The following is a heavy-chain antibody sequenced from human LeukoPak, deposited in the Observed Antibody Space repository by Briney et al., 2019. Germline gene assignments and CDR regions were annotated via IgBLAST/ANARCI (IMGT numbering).Heavy chain of an antibody. V-gene: IGHV4-59*11. J-gene: IGHJ5*02. D-gene: IGHD3-10*01. CDR1: GVSINSHY. CDR2: IYYTGTT. CDR3: ARAGPWQIDP. Sequence: PSETLSLTCTVSGVSINSHYWNWIRQSPGKGLEWIGHIYYTGTTNYNPSLKSRVTISVDRSKNHFSLKLKSVTNADTAVYYCARAGPWQIDPWGQGILVTVSS.